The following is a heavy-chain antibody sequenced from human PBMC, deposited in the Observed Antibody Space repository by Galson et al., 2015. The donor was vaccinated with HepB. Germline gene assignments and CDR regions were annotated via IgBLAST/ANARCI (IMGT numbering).Heavy chain of an antibody. CDR3: ARIQGSAYDLWFDP. Sequence: PALVKPTQTLTLTRTFSGFSLSTTGMRVGWIRQPPGKALEWLARIDWNDDRFYSTSLKTRLAISKDTSKNQVVLTMTNMDPVDTAAYYCARIQGSAYDLWFDPWGQGTLVTVSS. J-gene: IGHJ5*02. CDR2: IDWNDDR. D-gene: IGHD5-12*01. V-gene: IGHV2-70*04. CDR1: GFSLSTTGMR.